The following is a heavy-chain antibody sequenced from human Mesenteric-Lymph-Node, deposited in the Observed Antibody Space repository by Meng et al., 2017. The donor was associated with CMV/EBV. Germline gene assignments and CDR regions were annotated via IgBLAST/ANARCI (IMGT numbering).Heavy chain of an antibody. CDR2: IYYSGST. CDR3: ARRSHYYGMDV. V-gene: IGHV4-39*01. J-gene: IGHJ6*02. D-gene: IGHD1-26*01. CDR1: GGSVNTGTYY. Sequence: SETLSLTCTVSGGSVNTGTYYWNWIRQPPGKGLEWIGSIYYSGSTYYNPSLKSRVTISVDTSKNQFSLKLSSVTAADTAVYYCARRSHYYGMDVWGQGTTVTVSS.